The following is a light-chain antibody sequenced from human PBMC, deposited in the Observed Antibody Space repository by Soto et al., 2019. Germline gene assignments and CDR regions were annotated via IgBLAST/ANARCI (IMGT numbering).Light chain of an antibody. V-gene: IGKV3-20*01. Sequence: DIVLTQSPGTLSLSPGDRATLSCRTSRFVSNYYVAWYQQRPGQAPRLLIYAASSRATDIPDTFSGSGSGTDFTLTISRLEPEDFAVYYCQHYADSPPVFTFGPGTKVEI. CDR3: QHYADSPPVFT. CDR2: AAS. J-gene: IGKJ3*01. CDR1: RFVSNYY.